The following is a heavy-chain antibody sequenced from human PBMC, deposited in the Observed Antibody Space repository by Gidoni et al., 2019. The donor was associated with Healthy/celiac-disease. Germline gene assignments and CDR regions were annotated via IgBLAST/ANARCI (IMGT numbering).Heavy chain of an antibody. J-gene: IGHJ2*01. V-gene: IGHV3-7*01. CDR1: GVTFSSYW. D-gene: IGHD2-2*02. Sequence: EVQLVESGGGLVQPGGSLRLSCAASGVTFSSYWMSWVLQAPGKGLEWVANIKQDGSEKYYLDSVKCRFTISRDNAKNSLYLQINSLRAEDTAVYYCARNGGYCSSTSCYTGGYFDLWGRGTLVTVSS. CDR2: IKQDGSEK. CDR3: ARNGGYCSSTSCYTGGYFDL.